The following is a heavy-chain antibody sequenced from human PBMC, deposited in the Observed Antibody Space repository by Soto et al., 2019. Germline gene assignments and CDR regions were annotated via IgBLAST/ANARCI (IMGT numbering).Heavy chain of an antibody. V-gene: IGHV4-59*08. D-gene: IGHD3-22*01. CDR1: GGSISSYY. J-gene: IGHJ5*02. CDR2: IYYSGST. Sequence: PSETLSLTCTVSGGSISSYYWSWIRQPTGKGLEWIGYIYYSGSTNYNPSLKSRVTISVDTSKNQFSLKLSSVTAADTAVYYCARLVFDSSASNWFDPWGQGTLVTVSS. CDR3: ARLVFDSSASNWFDP.